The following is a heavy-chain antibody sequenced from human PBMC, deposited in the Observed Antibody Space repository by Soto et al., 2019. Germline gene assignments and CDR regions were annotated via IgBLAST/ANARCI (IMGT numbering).Heavy chain of an antibody. V-gene: IGHV3-53*01. J-gene: IGHJ6*02. CDR2: IYNDGTT. Sequence: GGSLRLSCVASGLPVAGSYMAWVRQAPGKGLGWASVIYNDGTTYYSQSVEGRFTISRDTSKNTLYLQMDRLRDEDTAVYYCVRPLPSGQTHARDVWGQGTTVTVSS. CDR1: GLPVAGSY. D-gene: IGHD3-10*01. CDR3: VRPLPSGQTHARDV.